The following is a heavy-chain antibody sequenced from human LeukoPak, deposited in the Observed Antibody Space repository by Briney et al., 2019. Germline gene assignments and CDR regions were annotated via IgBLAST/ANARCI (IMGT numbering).Heavy chain of an antibody. CDR1: GGTFSSYA. Sequence: SVKVSCKASGGTFSSYAISWVRQAPGQGLEWMGRIIPILGIANYAQKFQGRVTITADKSTSTAYMELSSLRSEDTAVYYCAKDLSWQWLAKGHAFDIWGQGTMVTVSS. D-gene: IGHD6-19*01. V-gene: IGHV1-69*04. J-gene: IGHJ3*02. CDR3: AKDLSWQWLAKGHAFDI. CDR2: IIPILGIA.